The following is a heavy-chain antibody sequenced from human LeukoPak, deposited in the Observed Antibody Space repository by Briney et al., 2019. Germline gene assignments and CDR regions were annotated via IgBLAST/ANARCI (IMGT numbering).Heavy chain of an antibody. J-gene: IGHJ4*02. CDR3: ARQFWSFDY. Sequence: GGSLRLSCAASGFTFSGSAMHWVRQASGKGLEWVGRIRSKANSYATAYAASVKGRFTISRDDSKNTAYLQMNSLKTEDTAVYYCARQFWSFDYWGQGTLVTVSS. CDR2: IRSKANSYAT. D-gene: IGHD2-8*02. CDR1: GFTFSGSA. V-gene: IGHV3-73*01.